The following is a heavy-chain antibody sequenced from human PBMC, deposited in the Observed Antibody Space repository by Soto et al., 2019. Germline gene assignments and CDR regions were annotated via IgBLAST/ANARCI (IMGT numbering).Heavy chain of an antibody. J-gene: IGHJ4*02. CDR2: ISSNGGST. D-gene: IGHD3-9*01. CDR1: GFTFSSYS. V-gene: IGHV3-64D*08. CDR3: VKGLVWLLGYYFDY. Sequence: GGSLRLSCAASGFTFSSYSMNWVRQAPGKGLEWVSSISSNGGSTYYADSVKGRFTISRDNSKNTLYLQMSSLRAEDTAVYDCVKGLVWLLGYYFDYWGQGTLVTVSS.